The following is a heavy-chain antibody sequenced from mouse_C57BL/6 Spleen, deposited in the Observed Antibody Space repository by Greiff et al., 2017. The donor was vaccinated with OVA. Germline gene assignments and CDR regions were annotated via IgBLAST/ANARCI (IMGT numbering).Heavy chain of an antibody. CDR2: IDPSDSET. D-gene: IGHD1-1*01. CDR1: GYTFTSYW. J-gene: IGHJ1*03. CDR3: ARYGSRGWYFDV. V-gene: IGHV1-52*01. Sequence: QVQLQQPGAELVRPGSSVKLSCKASGYTFTSYWMHWVKQRPIQGLEWIGNIDPSDSETHYNQKFKDKATLTVDKSSSTAYMQLSSLTSEDSAVYYCARYGSRGWYFDVWGTGTTVTVSS.